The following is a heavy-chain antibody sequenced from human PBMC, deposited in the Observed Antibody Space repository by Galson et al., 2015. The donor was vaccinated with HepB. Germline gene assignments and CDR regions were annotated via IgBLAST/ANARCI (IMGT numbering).Heavy chain of an antibody. CDR2: IDPDGRTK. CDR1: GFTFSQSW. D-gene: IGHD2-8*01. J-gene: IGHJ4*02. V-gene: IGHV3-7*01. Sequence: SLRLSCAASGFTFSQSWMSWVRQAPGKGLEWVANIDPDGRTKDYVDSVKGRFTISRDNARDSLYFQMDSLRDEDTAVYYCARDSITNIDYWGQGTLVTVSP. CDR3: ARDSITNIDY.